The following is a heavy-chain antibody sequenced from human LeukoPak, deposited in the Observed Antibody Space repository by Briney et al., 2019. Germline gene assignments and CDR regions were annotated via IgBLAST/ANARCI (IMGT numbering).Heavy chain of an antibody. CDR2: LSSSGSAF. D-gene: IGHD3-22*01. CDR1: GFTFRSYE. CDR3: ARDLYRIVVVPHYFDY. V-gene: IGHV3-48*03. J-gene: IGHJ4*02. Sequence: GGSLRLSCEDSGFTFRSYEMNWVRQAPGKGLEWIAYLSSSGSAFSYADSVKGRFTISRDNAKNSLYLQMNSLRAEDTAVYYCARDLYRIVVVPHYFDYWGQGTLVTVSS.